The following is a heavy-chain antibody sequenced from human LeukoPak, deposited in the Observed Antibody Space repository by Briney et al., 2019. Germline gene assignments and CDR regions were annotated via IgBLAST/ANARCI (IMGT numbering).Heavy chain of an antibody. CDR1: GFTFSSYE. V-gene: IGHV3-48*03. J-gene: IGHJ4*02. D-gene: IGHD5-18*01. Sequence: PGGSLRLSCAASGFTFSSYEMNWVRQAPKKGLEWVSCISNSGSTIYYADSVKGRFTISRDNAKNSLYLQMNSLRADDTAVYYCARDPRGYSSGSDDFWGQGTLVTVSS. CDR3: ARDPRGYSSGSDDF. CDR2: ISNSGSTI.